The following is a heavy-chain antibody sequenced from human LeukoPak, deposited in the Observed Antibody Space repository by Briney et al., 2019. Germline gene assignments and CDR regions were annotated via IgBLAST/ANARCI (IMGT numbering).Heavy chain of an antibody. CDR1: GYTFTSYY. CDR3: ARIPLDGYSYGVNCYYGMDV. V-gene: IGHV1-46*01. CDR2: INPSGGST. J-gene: IGHJ6*02. D-gene: IGHD5-18*01. Sequence: ASAKVSCKASGYTFTSYYMHWVRQAPGQGLEWMGIINPSGGSTSYAQKFQGRVTMTRDTSTSTVYMELSSLRSEDTAVYYCARIPLDGYSYGVNCYYGMDVWGQGTTVTVSS.